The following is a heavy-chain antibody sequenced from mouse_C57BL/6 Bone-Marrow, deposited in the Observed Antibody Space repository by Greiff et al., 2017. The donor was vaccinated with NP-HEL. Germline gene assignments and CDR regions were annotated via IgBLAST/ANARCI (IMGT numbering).Heavy chain of an antibody. J-gene: IGHJ3*01. D-gene: IGHD3-1*01. V-gene: IGHV1-50*01. CDR2: IDPSDSYT. CDR3: ARWGGEPHTAY. Sequence: VQLQQSGAELVKPGASVKLSCKASGYTFTSYWMQWVKQRPGQGLEWIGEIDPSDSYTNYNQKFKGKATLTVDTSSSTAYMQLSSLTSEDSAVYYCARWGGEPHTAYWGQGTLVTVSA. CDR1: GYTFTSYW.